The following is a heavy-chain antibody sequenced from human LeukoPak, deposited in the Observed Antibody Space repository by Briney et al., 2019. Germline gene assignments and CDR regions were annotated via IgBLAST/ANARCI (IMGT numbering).Heavy chain of an antibody. D-gene: IGHD6-19*01. Sequence: SETLSLTCTVSGGSVSSGSYYWSWLRQPPGKGLEWIGYIYYSGSTNYNPSLRSRVTISVDTSKNQFSLKLSSVTAADTAVYYCARTEEGAVDYWGQGILVTVSS. J-gene: IGHJ4*02. CDR1: GGSVSSGSYY. V-gene: IGHV4-61*01. CDR2: IYYSGST. CDR3: ARTEEGAVDY.